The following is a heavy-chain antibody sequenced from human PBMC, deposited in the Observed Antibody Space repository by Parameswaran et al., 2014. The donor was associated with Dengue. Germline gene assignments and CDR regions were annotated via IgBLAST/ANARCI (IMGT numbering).Heavy chain of an antibody. J-gene: IGHJ6*02. CDR2: ISYDGSNK. D-gene: IGHD2-8*01. Sequence: WIRQPPGKGLEWVAVISYDGSNKYYADSVKGRFTISRDNSKNTLYLQMNSLRAEDTAVYYCARDQGPLIVLMVYAIPSDYYGMDVWGQGTTGHRLL. CDR3: ARDQGPLIVLMVYAIPSDYYGMDV. V-gene: IGHV3-30*04.